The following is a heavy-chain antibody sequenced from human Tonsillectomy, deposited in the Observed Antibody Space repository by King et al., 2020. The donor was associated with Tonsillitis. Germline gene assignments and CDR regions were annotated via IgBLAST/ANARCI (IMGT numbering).Heavy chain of an antibody. V-gene: IGHV3-23*04. Sequence: VQLVESGGGLVQPGGSLRLSCAASGFTFSTYAMSWVRQAPGKGLEWVSAISGSGASTYYADSVRGRFTISRDNSKNTLYLEINSLRAEDTAVYNCAKAMGYSYLYYFDYWGQGTLVTVSS. CDR3: AKAMGYSYLYYFDY. CDR2: ISGSGAST. J-gene: IGHJ4*02. D-gene: IGHD5-18*01. CDR1: GFTFSTYA.